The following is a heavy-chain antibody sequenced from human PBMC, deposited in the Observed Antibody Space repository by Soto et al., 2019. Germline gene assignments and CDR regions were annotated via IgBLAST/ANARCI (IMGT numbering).Heavy chain of an antibody. CDR2: IYYSGTTT. Sequence: SETLSLTCTVSGGSINHYYWTWIRQPPGKGLEWMGYIYYSGTTTNYNPSLKRRVTISVDTSKNQSSLKLSSVTAAATAVYYCARRARGYYYVSSGYLSAFDNWGHGTLVTDSS. J-gene: IGHJ3*02. CDR3: ARRARGYYYVSSGYLSAFDN. CDR1: GGSINHYY. D-gene: IGHD3-22*01. V-gene: IGHV4-59*01.